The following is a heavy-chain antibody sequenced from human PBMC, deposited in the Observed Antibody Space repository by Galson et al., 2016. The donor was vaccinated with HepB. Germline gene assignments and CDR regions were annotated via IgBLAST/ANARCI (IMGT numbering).Heavy chain of an antibody. V-gene: IGHV1-2*06. CDR1: GYTYTDYY. D-gene: IGHD2-2*01. CDR2: INSNSGGA. Sequence: SVKVSCKASGYTYTDYYVHWVRQAPGLGLEWMGRINSNSGGANYAQRFQGRFTMTRDTSISTTYMEMSRLRSDDTAIYYCGRGDVVVVPAEYNWFDPWGQGTLVTVSS. CDR3: GRGDVVVVPAEYNWFDP. J-gene: IGHJ5*02.